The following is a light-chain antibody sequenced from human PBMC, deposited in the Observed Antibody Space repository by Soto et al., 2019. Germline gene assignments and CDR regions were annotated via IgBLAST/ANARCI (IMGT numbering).Light chain of an antibody. V-gene: IGKV1-33*01. CDR3: QQYDNLPLT. Sequence: DIVMTPSPDSLAVSLGERATINCKSSQSFLYSSNNKNYLNWYQQKPGKAPKLLIYDASNLETGVPSRFSGSGSGTDFTFTISSLQPEDIATYYCQQYDNLPLTFGGGTKVDIK. CDR1: QSFLYSSNNKNY. J-gene: IGKJ4*01. CDR2: DAS.